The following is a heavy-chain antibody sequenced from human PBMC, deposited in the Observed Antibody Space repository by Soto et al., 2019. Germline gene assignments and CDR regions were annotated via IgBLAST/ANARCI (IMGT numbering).Heavy chain of an antibody. CDR2: IITLGSAQ. Sequence: QVQLVQSGAEVKKPGSLLKVSCKASGATYSPFIAYAISWLRQAPGQGLEWMGSIITLGSAQHYAEGFQGRATISADRSTFTVSLELTNLTFDVAAVYFCARSRDRCGCDCYFVYAAFDLWGQGTAVTVSS. CDR1: GATYSPFIAYA. CDR3: ARSRDRCGCDCYFVYAAFDL. D-gene: IGHD2-21*02. J-gene: IGHJ3*01. V-gene: IGHV1-69*04.